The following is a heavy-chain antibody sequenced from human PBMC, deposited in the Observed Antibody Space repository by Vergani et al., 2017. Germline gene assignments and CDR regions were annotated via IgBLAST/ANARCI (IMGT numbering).Heavy chain of an antibody. Sequence: QVQLVESGGGVVQPGRSPRNSCAHPGFTFRRYAMQWVRPAPGKGREWVAVISYVGSNKNYADSVKCLFTISRDNSKNTLYLQMNSLRAEDTAVYYCARGMLGSHSYSDYWGQGTLVTVSS. J-gene: IGHJ4*02. CDR1: GFTFRRYA. D-gene: IGHD5-18*01. CDR3: ARGMLGSHSYSDY. CDR2: ISYVGSNK. V-gene: IGHV3-30-3*01.